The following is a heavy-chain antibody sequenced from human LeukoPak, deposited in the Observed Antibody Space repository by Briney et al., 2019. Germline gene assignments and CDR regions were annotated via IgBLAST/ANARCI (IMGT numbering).Heavy chain of an antibody. Sequence: MASETLSLTCNVSGASISGHFWSWIRQPPGKGLECIGYIYSGTVDYNPSLKSRATISGDTSKNQVSLNLKSVTTVDTAMYYCVKVGYGSGTWGWFDPWGQGILVTVST. V-gene: IGHV4-59*11. CDR2: IYSGTV. J-gene: IGHJ5*02. D-gene: IGHD3-10*01. CDR3: VKVGYGSGTWGWFDP. CDR1: GASISGHF.